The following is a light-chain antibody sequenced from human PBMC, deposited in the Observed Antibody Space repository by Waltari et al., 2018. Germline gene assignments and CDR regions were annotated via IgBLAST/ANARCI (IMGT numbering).Light chain of an antibody. CDR1: QSVLSSSNNKNY. CDR2: WAS. Sequence: DIVMTQSPDSLAVSLGERATINCKSSQSVLSSSNNKNYLGWYQQKPGHPPKLLISWASTRESGVPDRFSGSGSETDFTLTISSLQAVDVAGYYGQRCYSFQYTFGQGTKLEI. CDR3: QRCYSFQYT. V-gene: IGKV4-1*01. J-gene: IGKJ2*01.